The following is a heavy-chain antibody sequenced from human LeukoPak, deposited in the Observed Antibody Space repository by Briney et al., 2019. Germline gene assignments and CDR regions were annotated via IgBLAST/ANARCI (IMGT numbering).Heavy chain of an antibody. D-gene: IGHD3-10*01. Sequence: GGSLRLSCAASGFTVSSNYMSWVRQAPGKGLEWVSVIYSGGSTYYADSVKGRFTISRDNSKNTLYLQMNSLRAEDTAVYYCARELAGWSCFDYWGQGTLVTVSS. CDR2: IYSGGST. CDR1: GFTVSSNY. CDR3: ARELAGWSCFDY. J-gene: IGHJ4*02. V-gene: IGHV3-53*01.